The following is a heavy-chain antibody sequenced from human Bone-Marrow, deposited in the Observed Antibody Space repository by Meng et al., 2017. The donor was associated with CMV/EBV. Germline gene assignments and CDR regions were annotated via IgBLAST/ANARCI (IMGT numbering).Heavy chain of an antibody. CDR1: GGSISSSSYY. CDR3: ATVGGWSAYYVVDP. D-gene: IGHD3-3*01. Sequence: SETLSLTCTVSGGSISSSSYYWGWIRQPPGKGLEWIGSIYYSGSTYYNPSLKSRVTISVDTSKNQFSLKLSSVTAADTAMYYCATVGGWSAYYVVDPWGQGIRVTVSS. CDR2: IYYSGST. J-gene: IGHJ5*02. V-gene: IGHV4-39*07.